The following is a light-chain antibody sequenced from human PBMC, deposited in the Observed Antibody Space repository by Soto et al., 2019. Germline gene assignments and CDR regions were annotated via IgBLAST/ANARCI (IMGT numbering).Light chain of an antibody. CDR1: SSDVGGYNY. J-gene: IGLJ1*01. CDR2: EVS. Sequence: QSALTQPPSASGSPGQSVTISCTGTSSDVGGYNYVSWYQQHPGKAPKLMIYEVSKRPSGVPDRFSGSKSGNTASLTVSGLQAEYEADYYCCSYAGSRVFGNGTKLTVL. CDR3: CSYAGSRV. V-gene: IGLV2-8*01.